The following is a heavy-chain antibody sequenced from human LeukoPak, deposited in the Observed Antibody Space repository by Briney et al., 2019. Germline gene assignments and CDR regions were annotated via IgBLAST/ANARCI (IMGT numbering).Heavy chain of an antibody. V-gene: IGHV1-69*13. J-gene: IGHJ4*02. Sequence: ASVKVSCKASGGTFSSYTITWVRQAPGQGLEWMGGIIPIFGSANYAQKFQGRVTITADESTSTAYMELSGLRSGDTAVYYCATATMVRDVHFDYWGQGTLVTVSS. CDR3: ATATMVRDVHFDY. D-gene: IGHD3-10*01. CDR2: IIPIFGSA. CDR1: GGTFSSYT.